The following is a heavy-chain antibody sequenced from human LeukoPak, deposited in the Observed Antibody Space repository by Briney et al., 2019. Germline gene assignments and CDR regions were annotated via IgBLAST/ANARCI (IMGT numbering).Heavy chain of an antibody. CDR2: ISGNGGST. Sequence: PGGSLRLSCSASGFTFSSYAMHWVRQAPGKGLEYVSAISGNGGSTYYADSVKGIFTISRDNSKNTLYLQMSSLRAEDTAVYYCVKSADDSYGPTFDYWGQGTLVTVSS. D-gene: IGHD5-18*01. CDR3: VKSADDSYGPTFDY. CDR1: GFTFSSYA. J-gene: IGHJ4*02. V-gene: IGHV3-64D*06.